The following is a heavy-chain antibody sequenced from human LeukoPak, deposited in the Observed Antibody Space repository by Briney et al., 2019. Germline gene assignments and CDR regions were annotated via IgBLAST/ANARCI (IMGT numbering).Heavy chain of an antibody. D-gene: IGHD2-15*01. Sequence: GASVKVSCKASGYTFTGYYMHWVRQAPGQGLEWMGWINPNSGGTNYAQKFQGWVTMTRDKSISTAYMELSRLRSDDTAVYYCARGFYCSGGSCYDYWGQGTLVTVSS. CDR3: ARGFYCSGGSCYDY. J-gene: IGHJ4*02. V-gene: IGHV1-2*04. CDR2: INPNSGGT. CDR1: GYTFTGYY.